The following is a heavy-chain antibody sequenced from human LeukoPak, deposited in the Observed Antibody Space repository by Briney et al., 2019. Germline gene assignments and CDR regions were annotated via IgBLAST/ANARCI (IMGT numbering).Heavy chain of an antibody. Sequence: ASVKVACKTSGYTFSSYGVSWVRQAPGQGLEWMGWISPYNGNTNYAQKLQGRVTMTTDTSTTTAYMELRSLSSDDTAVYYCAITSVRGSYRYLDYWGQGTLSPSPQ. J-gene: IGHJ4*02. CDR1: GYTFSSYG. CDR3: AITSVRGSYRYLDY. V-gene: IGHV1-18*01. CDR2: ISPYNGNT. D-gene: IGHD3-16*02.